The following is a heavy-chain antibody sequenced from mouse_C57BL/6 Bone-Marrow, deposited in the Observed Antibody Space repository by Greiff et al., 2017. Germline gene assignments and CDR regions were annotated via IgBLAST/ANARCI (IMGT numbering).Heavy chain of an antibody. CDR3: ARLITGTSWFAY. V-gene: IGHV5-6*01. J-gene: IGHJ3*01. D-gene: IGHD4-1*01. Sequence: EVQRVESGGDLVKPGGSLKLSCAASGFTFSSYGMSWVRQTPDKRLEWVATISSCGSYTYYPDSVKGRFTISRDNAKNTLDLQMSSLKSEDTAMYYCARLITGTSWFAYWGQGTLVTVSA. CDR1: GFTFSSYG. CDR2: ISSCGSYT.